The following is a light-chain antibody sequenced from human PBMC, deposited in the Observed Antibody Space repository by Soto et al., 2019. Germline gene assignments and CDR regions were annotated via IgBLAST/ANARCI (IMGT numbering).Light chain of an antibody. CDR1: QSVSSNY. CDR3: QHYGRSAYT. CDR2: GAS. Sequence: EIVLTQSPGTLSLSPGERATLSCRASQSVSSNYLAWYQQKPGQAPRLLIYGASSRATGIPDRFSGSGPGTDFTLTISRLEPEDFAVYYCQHYGRSAYTFGQGTTLEIK. J-gene: IGKJ2*01. V-gene: IGKV3-20*01.